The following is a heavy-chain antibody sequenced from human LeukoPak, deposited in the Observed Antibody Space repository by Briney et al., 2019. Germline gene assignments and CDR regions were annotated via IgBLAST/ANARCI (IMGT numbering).Heavy chain of an antibody. Sequence: SETLSLTCAVSDDSFSSHYWTWIRQPPGKGLDWIGYISYIGSTNYNPSLKSRVTISIDTSKNQFSLKLSSVTAADTAVYYCARDLVTVTKGFDIWGQGTMVSVSS. CDR1: DDSFSSHY. V-gene: IGHV4-59*11. CDR3: ARDLVTVTKGFDI. J-gene: IGHJ3*02. CDR2: ISYIGST. D-gene: IGHD4-17*01.